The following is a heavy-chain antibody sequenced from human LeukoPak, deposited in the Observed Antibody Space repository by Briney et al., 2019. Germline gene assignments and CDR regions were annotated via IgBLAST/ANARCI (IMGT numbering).Heavy chain of an antibody. CDR1: GGSISSSSYY. Sequence: PSETLSLTCSVSGGSISSSSYYWGWIRQPPGKGLEWIGSIYYSGTTYYNPSLKSRVTISVDTSKNQFSLRLSSVTAADTAVYYCARESLTWLQSRTSWFDPWGQGTLVTVSS. D-gene: IGHD5-24*01. CDR2: IYYSGTT. V-gene: IGHV4-39*07. CDR3: ARESLTWLQSRTSWFDP. J-gene: IGHJ5*02.